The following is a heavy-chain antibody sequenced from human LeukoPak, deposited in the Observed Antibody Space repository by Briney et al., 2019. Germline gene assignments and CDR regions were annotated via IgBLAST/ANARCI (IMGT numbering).Heavy chain of an antibody. D-gene: IGHD3-9*01. V-gene: IGHV3-23*01. CDR2: ISGSGGST. J-gene: IGHJ3*02. CDR1: GFTFSSYG. CDR3: AKGLRYLGGPWDTFDI. Sequence: GGSLRLSCAVSGFTFSSYGMSWVRQAPGKGLEWVLAISGSGGSTYYADSVRGRFTISRDNSKNTLYLQMNSLRADDTAVYYCAKGLRYLGGPWDTFDIWGQGTMVTVSS.